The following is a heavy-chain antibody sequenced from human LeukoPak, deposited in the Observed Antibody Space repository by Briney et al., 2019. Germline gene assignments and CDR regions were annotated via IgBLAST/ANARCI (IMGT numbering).Heavy chain of an antibody. CDR1: EFTFSSYA. Sequence: GGSLRLSCAASEFTFSSYAMHWVRQAPGKGLEWVALISYDGSKKYYGDSLKGRFTISRDNSKNTLYLQMNSLRAEDTAVYYCAKISGSYPASYWGQGTLVTVSS. CDR2: ISYDGSKK. CDR3: AKISGSYPASY. D-gene: IGHD1-26*01. V-gene: IGHV3-30*04. J-gene: IGHJ4*02.